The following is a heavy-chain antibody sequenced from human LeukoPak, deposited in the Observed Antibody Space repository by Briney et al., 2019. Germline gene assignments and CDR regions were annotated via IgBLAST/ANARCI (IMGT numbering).Heavy chain of an antibody. CDR1: GFSFSTYG. Sequence: GGSLRLSCAASGFSFSTYGMHWVRQAPGKGLQWVAVISYDGSNKHYADSVKGRFTISRDNSKNTLYLQMNSLRPEDTAVYYCAKESGTNNWLDPWGQGTLVTVSS. J-gene: IGHJ5*02. CDR2: ISYDGSNK. D-gene: IGHD5-12*01. V-gene: IGHV3-30*18. CDR3: AKESGTNNWLDP.